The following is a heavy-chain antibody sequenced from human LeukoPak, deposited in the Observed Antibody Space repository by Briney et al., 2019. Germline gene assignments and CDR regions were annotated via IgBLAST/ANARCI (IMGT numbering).Heavy chain of an antibody. Sequence: PGGSLRLSCAASGFTFSSYAMSWFRQAPGKGLEGGSGIGGGGVDTYYADSVKGRFTIPRDNSKNTLYLQMNSLRVEDTAVYYCAKDPPTTGTTFDNWGRGTLVTVSS. V-gene: IGHV3-23*01. J-gene: IGHJ4*02. D-gene: IGHD1-1*01. CDR2: IGGGGVDT. CDR1: GFTFSSYA. CDR3: AKDPPTTGTTFDN.